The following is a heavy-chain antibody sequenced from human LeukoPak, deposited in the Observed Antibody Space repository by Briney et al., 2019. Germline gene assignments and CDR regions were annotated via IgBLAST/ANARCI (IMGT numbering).Heavy chain of an antibody. V-gene: IGHV3-23*01. CDR3: AKVTVTKTYYFDY. J-gene: IGHJ4*02. CDR2: IGGSGGST. CDR1: GFTFSSYA. D-gene: IGHD4-17*01. Sequence: GGSLRLSCAASGFTFSSYAMSWVRQAPGKGLEWVSAIGGSGGSTYYADSVKGRLTISRDNSKNTLYLQMNSLKAEDTAVYYCAKVTVTKTYYFDYWGQGTLVTVSS.